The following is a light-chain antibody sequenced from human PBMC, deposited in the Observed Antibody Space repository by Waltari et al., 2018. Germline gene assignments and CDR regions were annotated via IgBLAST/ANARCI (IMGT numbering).Light chain of an antibody. CDR2: ENT. CDR1: SSNIGNNY. J-gene: IGLJ7*01. V-gene: IGLV1-51*02. Sequence: QSVLTQPPSVSAAPGQRVTISCSGGSSNIGNNYVSWYRQFPGTAPKLLIYENTDRPSGIPVRFSGSSSGTSATLAITGLQAGDEADYYCGTWDSSLSGAVFGGGTHLTVL. CDR3: GTWDSSLSGAV.